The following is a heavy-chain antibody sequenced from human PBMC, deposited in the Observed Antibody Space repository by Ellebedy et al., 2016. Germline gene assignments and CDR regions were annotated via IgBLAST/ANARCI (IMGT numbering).Heavy chain of an antibody. D-gene: IGHD2-2*01. CDR3: ARLHTARLKGPVGPASIRSDALDI. CDR2: IWFDGSNK. CDR1: GFTFSSYG. Sequence: GGSLRLSCAASGFTFSSYGMHWVRQAPGKGLEWVAVIWFDGSNKYHADSVKGRFTISRDNSKNTLYLQMNSLKPEDTAVYYCARLHTARLKGPVGPASIRSDALDIWGQGTLVTVSS. J-gene: IGHJ3*02. V-gene: IGHV3-33*08.